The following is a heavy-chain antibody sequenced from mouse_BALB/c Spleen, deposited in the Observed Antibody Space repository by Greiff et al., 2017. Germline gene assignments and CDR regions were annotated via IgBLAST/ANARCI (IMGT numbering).Heavy chain of an antibody. CDR3: ASTVENYFDY. D-gene: IGHD1-1*01. CDR2: IWAGGST. CDR1: GFSLTSYG. V-gene: IGHV2-9*02. Sequence: VKLQESGPGLVAPSQSLSITCTVSGFSLTSYGVHWVRQPPGKGLEWLGVIWAGGSTNYNSALMSRLSISKDNSKSQVFLKMNSLQTDDTAMYYCASTVENYFDYWGQGTTLTVSS. J-gene: IGHJ2*01.